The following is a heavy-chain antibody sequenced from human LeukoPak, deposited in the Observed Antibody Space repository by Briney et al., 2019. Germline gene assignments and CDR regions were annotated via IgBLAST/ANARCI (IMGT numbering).Heavy chain of an antibody. CDR2: ISWNSGSI. J-gene: IGHJ4*02. Sequence: PGRSLRLSCAASGFTFDDYAMHWVRQAPGKGLGWVSGISWNSGSIGYADSVKGRFTISRDNAKNSLYLQMNSLRAEDTALYYCAKGIWFGELLSYFDYWGQGTLVTVSS. CDR1: GFTFDDYA. D-gene: IGHD3-10*01. CDR3: AKGIWFGELLSYFDY. V-gene: IGHV3-9*01.